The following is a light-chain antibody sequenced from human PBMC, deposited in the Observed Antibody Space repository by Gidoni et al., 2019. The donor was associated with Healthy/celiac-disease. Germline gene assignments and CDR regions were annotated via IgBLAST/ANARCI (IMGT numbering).Light chain of an antibody. CDR3: SSYAGSNNYV. Sequence: QSALTQPPSASVSPGQSVTISCTGTSSDVGSYNYVSWYQQHPGKAPKLMIYEVSKRPSGFPDRFSGSKSDNTASLTVSGLQAEEEADYYCSSYAGSNNYVFGTGTKVTVL. J-gene: IGLJ1*01. CDR2: EVS. CDR1: SSDVGSYNY. V-gene: IGLV2-8*01.